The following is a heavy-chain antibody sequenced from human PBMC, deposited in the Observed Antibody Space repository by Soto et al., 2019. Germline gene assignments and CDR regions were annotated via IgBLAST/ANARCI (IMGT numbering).Heavy chain of an antibody. Sequence: QVQLVESGGGVVQPGRSLRLSCAASGFTFSSYGMHWVRQAPGKGLEWVAVIWYDGSNKYYADSVKGRFTISRDNSKNTLYLQMNSLRAEDTAVYYCASVIAVAGGFDYWRQGSLVTVSS. CDR3: ASVIAVAGGFDY. D-gene: IGHD6-19*01. J-gene: IGHJ4*02. V-gene: IGHV3-33*01. CDR2: IWYDGSNK. CDR1: GFTFSSYG.